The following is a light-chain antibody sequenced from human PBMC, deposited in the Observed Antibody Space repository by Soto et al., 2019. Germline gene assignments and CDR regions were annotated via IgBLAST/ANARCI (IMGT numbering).Light chain of an antibody. V-gene: IGKV3-20*01. CDR3: QQYNNWPPET. CDR2: GAS. CDR1: QSVSSSY. Sequence: EIVLTQSPGTLSLSPGERATLSCRASQSVSSSYLAWYQQKPGQAPRLLIYGASSRATGIPDRFSGSGSATDFTLIISSLQSEDFAVYYCQQYNNWPPETFGQGTKVDTK. J-gene: IGKJ1*01.